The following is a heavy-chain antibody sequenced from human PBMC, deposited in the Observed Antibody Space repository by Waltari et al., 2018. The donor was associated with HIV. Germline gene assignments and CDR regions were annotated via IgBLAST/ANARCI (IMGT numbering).Heavy chain of an antibody. D-gene: IGHD2-21*01. V-gene: IGHV4-59*01. CDR1: GGSLSSSY. J-gene: IGHJ6*02. CDR2: IYYSGST. Sequence: QVQLQESGPGLVKPSETLSLTCTVSGGSLSSSYCNWYRQPPGKGLEWIGYIYYSGSTNYNPSLKSRVTISVDTSKNQFSLKLSSVTAADTAVYYCARGVAFGGYYYGMDVWGQGTTVTVSS. CDR3: ARGVAFGGYYYGMDV.